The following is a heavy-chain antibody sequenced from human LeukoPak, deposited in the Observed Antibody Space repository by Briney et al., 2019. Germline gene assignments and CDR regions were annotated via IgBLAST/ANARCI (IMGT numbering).Heavy chain of an antibody. D-gene: IGHD5-18*01. CDR1: GGSISSYY. J-gene: IGHJ4*02. V-gene: IGHV4-39*07. CDR3: ARVVEYSYDY. Sequence: SETLSLTCTVSGGSISSYYWGWIRQPPGKGLEWIGSIYYSGSTYYNPSLKSRVTISVDTSKNQFSLKLSSVTAADTAVYYCARVVEYSYDYWGQGTLVTVSS. CDR2: IYYSGST.